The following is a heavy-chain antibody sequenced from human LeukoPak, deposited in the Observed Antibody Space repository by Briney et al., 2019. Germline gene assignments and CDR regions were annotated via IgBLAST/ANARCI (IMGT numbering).Heavy chain of an antibody. D-gene: IGHD2-2*01. CDR1: GYTFASYG. CDR3: ARMVFTRNYFDY. V-gene: IGHV1-18*01. J-gene: IGHJ4*02. CDR2: INPYNGNT. Sequence: ASVKVSCKASGYTFASYGISWVRQAPGQGLEWMGWINPYNGNTNYAQKLQGRVTMTTDTSTSTVYMELRSLRSDDTAVFYCARMVFTRNYFDYWGQGTLVTVTS.